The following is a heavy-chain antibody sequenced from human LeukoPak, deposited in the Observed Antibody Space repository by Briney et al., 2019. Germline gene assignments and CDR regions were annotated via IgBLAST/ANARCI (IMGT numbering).Heavy chain of an antibody. Sequence: PGGSLTLSCALSGLTFGSYSMNWVRQAPGKGQEWVSFISSSGSYIYYTDSVKGRFSISRDNAKNSLYLQMNSLRAEDTAVYYCASQTPRRLPIAVADYFDYWGQGTLVTVSS. D-gene: IGHD6-19*01. CDR2: ISSSGSYI. CDR3: ASQTPRRLPIAVADYFDY. V-gene: IGHV3-21*01. J-gene: IGHJ4*02. CDR1: GLTFGSYS.